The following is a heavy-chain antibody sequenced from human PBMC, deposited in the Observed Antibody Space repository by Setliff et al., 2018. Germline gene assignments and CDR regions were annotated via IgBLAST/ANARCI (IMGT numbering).Heavy chain of an antibody. CDR1: GFTFRDYS. CDR3: ARLRAPGSHGLDP. Sequence: GGSLRLSCETSGFTFRDYSMTWVRQAPGKGLEWVSGVTQGGSEFHADSVKGRFTISRDNSKSSVYLQMNNLRVEDTAIYYCARLRAPGSHGLDPWGQGTLVTVSS. J-gene: IGHJ5*02. CDR2: VTQGGSE. D-gene: IGHD3-10*01. V-gene: IGHV3-23*01.